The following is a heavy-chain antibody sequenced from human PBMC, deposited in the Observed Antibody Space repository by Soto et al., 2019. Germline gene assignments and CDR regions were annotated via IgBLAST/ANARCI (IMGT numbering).Heavy chain of an antibody. Sequence: SETLSLTCTVSGGSISSYYWSWIRQPPGKGLEWIGYIYYSGSTNYNPSLKSRVTISVDTSKNQFSLKLSSVTAADTAVYYCGRGEKGNYYAPGGRGTLVPVSS. J-gene: IGHJ5*02. CDR3: GRGEKGNYYAP. CDR2: IYYSGST. D-gene: IGHD4-4*01. CDR1: GGSISSYY. V-gene: IGHV4-59*01.